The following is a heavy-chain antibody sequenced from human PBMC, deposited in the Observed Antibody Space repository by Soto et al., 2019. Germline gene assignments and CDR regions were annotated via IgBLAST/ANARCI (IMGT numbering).Heavy chain of an antibody. D-gene: IGHD3-10*01. J-gene: IGHJ5*02. CDR2: IYHSGST. CDR3: ARAKDYYGSGSYRGVNWFDP. V-gene: IGHV4-30-2*01. Sequence: SETLSLTCSFAGGSISIGCYSLLWIRQPPGNCLEWIGYIYHSGSTYYNPSLKSRVTISVDRSKNQFSLKLSSVTAADTAVYYCARAKDYYGSGSYRGVNWFDPWGQGTLVTSPQ. CDR1: GGSISIGCYS.